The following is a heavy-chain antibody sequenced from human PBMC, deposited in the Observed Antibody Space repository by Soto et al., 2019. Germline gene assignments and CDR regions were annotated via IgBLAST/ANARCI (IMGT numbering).Heavy chain of an antibody. D-gene: IGHD6-13*01. Sequence: SETLSLTCAVYGGSFSGYYWSWIRQPPGKGLEWIGEINHSGSTNYNPSLKSRVTISVDTSKNQFSLKLSSVTAADTAVYYCARVAGTVVYYYYYGMDVWGQGTTVTVYS. J-gene: IGHJ6*02. CDR2: INHSGST. V-gene: IGHV4-34*01. CDR3: ARVAGTVVYYYYYGMDV. CDR1: GGSFSGYY.